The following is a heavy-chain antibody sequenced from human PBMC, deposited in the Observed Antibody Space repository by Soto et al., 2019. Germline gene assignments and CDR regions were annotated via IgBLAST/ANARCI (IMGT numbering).Heavy chain of an antibody. D-gene: IGHD6-19*01. J-gene: IGHJ4*02. CDR3: YGVAVAGRGYFDY. CDR1: GGTFSSYA. V-gene: IGHV1-69*13. CDR2: IIPIFGTA. Sequence: GASVKVSCKASGGTFSSYAISWVQQAPGQGLEWMGGIIPIFGTANYAQKFQGRVTITADESTSTAYMELSSLRSEDTAVYYCYGVAVAGRGYFDYWGQGTLVTVSS.